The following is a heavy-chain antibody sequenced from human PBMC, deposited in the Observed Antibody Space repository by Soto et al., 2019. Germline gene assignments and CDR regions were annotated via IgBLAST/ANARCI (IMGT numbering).Heavy chain of an antibody. V-gene: IGHV3-48*01. CDR2: INSGSTGV. Sequence: EVQLVESGGGLVQPVGSLRLSCVASGFTFNSYSMNWVRQAPGKGLEWVSYINSGSTGVFYADSVKGRFTISRDNAKNSLYLQLNSLRAEDTAVYYCASSTSPDAYWGQETLVTVSS. CDR1: GFTFNSYS. D-gene: IGHD2-2*01. CDR3: ASSTSPDAY. J-gene: IGHJ4*02.